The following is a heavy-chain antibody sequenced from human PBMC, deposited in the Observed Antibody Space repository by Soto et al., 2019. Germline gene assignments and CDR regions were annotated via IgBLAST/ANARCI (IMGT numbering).Heavy chain of an antibody. J-gene: IGHJ4*02. CDR2: ISGSGGST. Sequence: PGGSLRLSCAASGFTFSSYAMSWVRQAPGKGLEWVSAISGSGGSTYYADSVKGRFTISRDNSKNTLYLQMNSLRAEDTAVYYCAKGSRYVYDILTGYYNLNPIDYWGQGTLVTVSS. CDR1: GFTFSSYA. CDR3: AKGSRYVYDILTGYYNLNPIDY. D-gene: IGHD3-9*01. V-gene: IGHV3-23*01.